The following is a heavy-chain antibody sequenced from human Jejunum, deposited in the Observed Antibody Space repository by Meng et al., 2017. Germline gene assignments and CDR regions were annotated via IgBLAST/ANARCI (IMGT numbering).Heavy chain of an antibody. Sequence: QVQLQESGPGLVKPSETLSSTCTVSGGSISSSSYYWGWIRQPPGKGLEWIGSIYYSGSTYYNPSLKSRVTISVDTSKNQFSLKLSSVTAADTAVYYCARKAYYYDSSGPRPINWFDPWGQGTLVTVSS. CDR2: IYYSGST. D-gene: IGHD3-22*01. CDR1: GGSISSSSYY. CDR3: ARKAYYYDSSGPRPINWFDP. J-gene: IGHJ5*02. V-gene: IGHV4-39*01.